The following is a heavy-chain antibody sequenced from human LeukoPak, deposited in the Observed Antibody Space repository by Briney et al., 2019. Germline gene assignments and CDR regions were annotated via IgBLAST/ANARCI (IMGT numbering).Heavy chain of an antibody. CDR1: GFTFNTYA. D-gene: IGHD1-26*01. CDR3: ARSGSYGGFDY. Sequence: PGGSLRLSCAASGFTFNTYAMTWVRQAPGKGLECVSGITGSGATTYYADSVKGRFTISRDNSKNTLYLQMNSLRAEDTAVYYCARSGSYGGFDYWGQGTLVTVSS. V-gene: IGHV3-23*01. CDR2: ITGSGATT. J-gene: IGHJ4*02.